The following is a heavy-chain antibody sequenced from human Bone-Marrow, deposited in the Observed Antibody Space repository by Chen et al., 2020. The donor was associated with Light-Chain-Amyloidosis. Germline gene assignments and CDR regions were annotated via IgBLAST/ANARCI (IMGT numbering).Heavy chain of an antibody. J-gene: IGHJ3*02. V-gene: IGHV3-9*01. CDR1: GFTFDDYA. Sequence: EVQLVESGGDLVQPGRSLRLPCLASGFTFDDYAMPWVRQVPGKGLEWVSVISWNSDDIGYADSVKGRFIISRDNAKNSLDLQMNSLRVEDTALYYCAKDFHFGSGTSHGALDIWGRGTMVTVSS. D-gene: IGHD3-10*01. CDR3: AKDFHFGSGTSHGALDI. CDR2: ISWNSDDI.